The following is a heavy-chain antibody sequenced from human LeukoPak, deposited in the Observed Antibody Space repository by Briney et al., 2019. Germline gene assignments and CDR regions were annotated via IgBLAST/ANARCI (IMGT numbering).Heavy chain of an antibody. CDR3: ARDWAARPYYYYYYMDV. V-gene: IGHV4-34*01. J-gene: IGHJ6*03. CDR2: INHSGST. Sequence: PSETLSLTCAAYGGSFSGYYWSWIRQPPGKGLEWIGEINHSGSTNYNPSLKSRVTISVDTSKNQFSLKLSSVTAADTAVYYCARDWAARPYYYYYYMDVWGKGTTVTVSS. D-gene: IGHD6-6*01. CDR1: GGSFSGYY.